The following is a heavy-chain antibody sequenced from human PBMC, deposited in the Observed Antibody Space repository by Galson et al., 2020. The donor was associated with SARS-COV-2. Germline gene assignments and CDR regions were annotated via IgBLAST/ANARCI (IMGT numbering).Heavy chain of an antibody. J-gene: IGHJ6*02. D-gene: IGHD2-2*01. CDR2: FDPEDGET. CDR3: RVVPAAIDYYYYGIDV. Sequence: ASVQVSCKVSGYTLTELSMHWVRQAPGKGLEWMGGFDPEDGETIYAQKFPGTVTMTEDTSTDTAYMELSSLRSEDTAVYYCRVVPAAIDYYYYGIDVWGQGTTVIVSS. CDR1: GYTLTELS. V-gene: IGHV1-24*01.